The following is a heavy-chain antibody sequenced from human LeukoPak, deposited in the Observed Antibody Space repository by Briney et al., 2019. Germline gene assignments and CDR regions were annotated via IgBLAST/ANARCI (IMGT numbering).Heavy chain of an antibody. CDR2: ISSSGSTI. D-gene: IGHD5-18*01. Sequence: GGSLRLSCAASGFTFSSYEMNWVRQAPGKGLEWVSYISSSGSTIYYADSVKGRFTISRDNAKNSLYLQMNSLRAEDTAVYYCARTPTRGYSYGLFDYWGQGTLVTVSS. J-gene: IGHJ4*02. V-gene: IGHV3-48*03. CDR1: GFTFSSYE. CDR3: ARTPTRGYSYGLFDY.